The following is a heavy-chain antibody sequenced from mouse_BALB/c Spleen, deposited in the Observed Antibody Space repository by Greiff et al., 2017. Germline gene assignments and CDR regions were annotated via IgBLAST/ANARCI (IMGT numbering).Heavy chain of an antibody. Sequence: VQLKQSGPELVKPGASVKMSCKASGYTFTSYVMHWVKQKPGQGLEWIGYINPYNDGTKYNEKFKGKATLTSDKSSSTAYMELSSLTSEDSAVYYCARRARATPYYYAMDYWGQGTSVTVSS. CDR1: GYTFTSYV. D-gene: IGHD3-1*01. J-gene: IGHJ4*01. CDR3: ARRARATPYYYAMDY. V-gene: IGHV1-14*01. CDR2: INPYNDGT.